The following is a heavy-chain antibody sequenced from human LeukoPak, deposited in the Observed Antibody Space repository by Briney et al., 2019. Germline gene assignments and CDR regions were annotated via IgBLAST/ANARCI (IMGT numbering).Heavy chain of an antibody. J-gene: IGHJ6*03. CDR2: IYYSGST. V-gene: IGHV4-59*08. CDR1: GGSISSYY. Sequence: PSETLSLTCTVSGGSISSYYWSWIRQPPGKGLEWIGYIYYSGSTNYNPSLKSRVTMSVDTSKNQFSLKLSSVTAADTAVYFCARVGYYPDYYMDVWGKGTTVTVSS. D-gene: IGHD2-21*01. CDR3: ARVGYYPDYYMDV.